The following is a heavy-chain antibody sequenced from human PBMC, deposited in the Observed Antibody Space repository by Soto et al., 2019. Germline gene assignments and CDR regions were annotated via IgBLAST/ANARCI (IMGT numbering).Heavy chain of an antibody. V-gene: IGHV4-31*03. CDR3: ARVYDFWSAYFDY. D-gene: IGHD3-3*01. CDR1: GGSINSGGYY. CDR2: IYYSGST. J-gene: IGHJ4*02. Sequence: PSETLSLTCTVSGGSINSGGYYWSWIRQHPGKGLEWIGYIYYSGSTYYNPSLKSRVTISVDTSKNQFSLKLSSVTAADTAVYYCARVYDFWSAYFDYWGRGTLVTVSS.